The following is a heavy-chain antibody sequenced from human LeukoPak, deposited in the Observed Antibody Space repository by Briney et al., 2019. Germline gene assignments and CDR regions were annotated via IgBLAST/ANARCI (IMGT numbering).Heavy chain of an antibody. CDR1: GFSFTSYW. CDR2: IYPGDSDT. D-gene: IGHD6-6*01. V-gene: IGHV5-51*01. J-gene: IGHJ4*02. CDR3: ARPAGSSSSGLDY. Sequence: GESLQISCKGSGFSFTSYWIGWVRQMPGKGLEWMGIIYPGDSDTRYSPSFQGQVTISADKSISTAYLQWSSLKASDTAMYYCARPAGSSSSGLDYWGQGTLVTVSS.